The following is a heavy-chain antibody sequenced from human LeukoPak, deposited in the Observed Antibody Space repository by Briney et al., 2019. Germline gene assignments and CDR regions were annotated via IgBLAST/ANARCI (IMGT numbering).Heavy chain of an antibody. V-gene: IGHV4-4*02. Sequence: PSETLSLTCAVSGGSISSSNWWSWVRQPPGKGLEWFGEIYHSGSTNYNPSLKSRVTISVDKSKNQFSLKLSSVTAADTAVYYCAKVAAAGSHFDYWGQGTLVTVSS. CDR3: AKVAAAGSHFDY. J-gene: IGHJ4*02. CDR1: GGSISSSNW. CDR2: IYHSGST. D-gene: IGHD6-13*01.